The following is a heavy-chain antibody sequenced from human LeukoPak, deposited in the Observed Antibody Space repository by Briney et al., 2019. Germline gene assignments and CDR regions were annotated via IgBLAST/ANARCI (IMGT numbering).Heavy chain of an antibody. V-gene: IGHV1-24*01. J-gene: IGHJ3*02. CDR1: GYTLTELS. CDR3: ATDPSERGQWLVSAFDI. Sequence: ASVKVSCKVSGYTLTELSMHWVRQAPGKGLEWMGGFDPEDGETIYAQKFQGRVTMTEDTSTDTAYMELSSLRSEDTAVYYCATDPSERGQWLVSAFDIWGQGTMVTVSS. D-gene: IGHD6-19*01. CDR2: FDPEDGET.